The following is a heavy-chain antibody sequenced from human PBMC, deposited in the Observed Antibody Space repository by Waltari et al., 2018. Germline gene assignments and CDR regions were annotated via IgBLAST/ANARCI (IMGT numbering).Heavy chain of an antibody. D-gene: IGHD3-16*01. CDR2: ISYSGHT. Sequence: QLHLQESGPGLVQPSETLSLTCSVSGGSITTNRHYWGWIRQPPGKGLEWTATISYSGHTYTNPSLKSRVTISVDTFKIQFSLKLRSVTAADTALYYCATYVGASIGTAAFDVWGQGTMVTVSS. CDR3: ATYVGASIGTAAFDV. V-gene: IGHV4-39*01. J-gene: IGHJ3*01. CDR1: GGSITTNRHY.